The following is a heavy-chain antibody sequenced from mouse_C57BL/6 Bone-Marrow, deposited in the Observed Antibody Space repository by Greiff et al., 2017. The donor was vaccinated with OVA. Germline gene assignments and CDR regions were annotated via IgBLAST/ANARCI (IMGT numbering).Heavy chain of an antibody. CDR3: ARQRGLLRSSDY. V-gene: IGHV5-6*02. CDR1: GFTFSSYG. Sequence: EVKLVESGGDLVKPGGSLKLSCAASGFTFSSYGMSWVRQTPDKRLEWVATISSGGSYTYYPDSVKGRFTISRDNAKNTLYLQMSSLKSEDTAMYYCARQRGLLRSSDYWGQGTTLTVSS. CDR2: ISSGGSYT. D-gene: IGHD1-1*01. J-gene: IGHJ2*01.